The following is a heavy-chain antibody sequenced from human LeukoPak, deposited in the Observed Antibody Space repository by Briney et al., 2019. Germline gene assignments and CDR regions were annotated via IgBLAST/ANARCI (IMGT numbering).Heavy chain of an antibody. CDR2: IWYDGSNK. CDR3: ARGKGVEAARLRTLDY. J-gene: IGHJ4*02. CDR1: GFTFSSYG. D-gene: IGHD6-6*01. Sequence: GGSLRLSCAASGFTFSSYGMHWVRQAPGKGLEWVAVIWYDGSNKYYADSVKGRFTISRDNSKNTLYLQMNSLRAEDTAVYYCARGKGVEAARLRTLDYWGQGTLVTVSS. V-gene: IGHV3-33*01.